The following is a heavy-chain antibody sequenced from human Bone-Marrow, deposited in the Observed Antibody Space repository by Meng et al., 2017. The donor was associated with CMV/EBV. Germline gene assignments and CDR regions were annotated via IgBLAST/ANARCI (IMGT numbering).Heavy chain of an antibody. D-gene: IGHD4-11*01. Sequence: ASVKVSCKASGDSFSRHAVSWVRQAPGQGLEWLGIIHPIPGSTIYAQRFQGRVTVTRDTSTSTVYMEMSSLRSEDTAVYYCAREPPTVTTPIIYYYGMDVWGQGTTVTVSS. CDR3: AREPPTVTTPIIYYYGMDV. CDR1: GDSFSRHA. V-gene: IGHV1-46*01. J-gene: IGHJ6*02. CDR2: IHPIPGST.